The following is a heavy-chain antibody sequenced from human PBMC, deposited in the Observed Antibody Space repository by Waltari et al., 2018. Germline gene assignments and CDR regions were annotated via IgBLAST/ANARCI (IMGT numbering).Heavy chain of an antibody. CDR3: ARGAELELRSYYYYYMDV. CDR1: GYTFTSYD. J-gene: IGHJ6*03. V-gene: IGHV1-8*03. D-gene: IGHD1-7*01. Sequence: QVQLVQSGAEVKKPGASVKVSCKASGYTFTSYDINWVRQATGQGLEWMGSMNPNSGNTGYAQKFQGRVTITRNTSISTAYLELSSLRSEDTAVYYCARGAELELRSYYYYYMDVWGKGTTVTVSS. CDR2: MNPNSGNT.